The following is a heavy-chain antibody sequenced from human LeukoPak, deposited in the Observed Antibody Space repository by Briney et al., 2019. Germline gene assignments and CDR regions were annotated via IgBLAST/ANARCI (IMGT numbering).Heavy chain of an antibody. D-gene: IGHD6-13*01. CDR2: IYFDGST. V-gene: IGHV4-31*03. J-gene: IGHJ5*02. CDR3: AREGQLVDFDP. Sequence: SQTLSLTCTVSGGAISSGGYFWTWIRQHPGKGPEWIGNIYFDGSTNYNPSLKSRVIISVDMSNNQFSLRLYSVTAADTAVYYCAREGQLVDFDPWGQGTLVTVSS. CDR1: GGAISSGGYF.